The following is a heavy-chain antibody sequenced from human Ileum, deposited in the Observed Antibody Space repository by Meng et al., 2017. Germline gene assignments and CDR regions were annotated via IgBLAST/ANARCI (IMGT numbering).Heavy chain of an antibody. J-gene: IGHJ4*02. CDR2: ISGRAGNT. CDR3: VRHHDILDY. CDR1: GYIFTNYD. Sequence: QVQMVQSGAEVKTPGASVKVSCKASGYIFTNYDVSWVRQAPGQGLEWMGSISGRAGNTNYIRKFRDRVTMTRDTSTTTAYMELKSLTSDDTATYYCVRHHDILDYWGQGTLVTVSS. D-gene: IGHD3-9*01. V-gene: IGHV1-18*01.